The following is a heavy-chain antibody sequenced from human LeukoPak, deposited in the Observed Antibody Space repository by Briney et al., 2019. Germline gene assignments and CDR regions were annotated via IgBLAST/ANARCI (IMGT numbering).Heavy chain of an antibody. CDR1: GDSVSSNSAA. D-gene: IGHD4-23*01. CDR3: TGSTYGSNSPADP. CDR2: TYYRSKWYN. Sequence: SQTLSLTCVISGDSVSSNSAAWNWIRQSPSRGLEWLGRTYYRSKWYNDYAVSVKSRITINPDTSKNQLSLQLNSVTPEDTAVYYCTGSTYGSNSPADPWGQGILVTVSS. V-gene: IGHV6-1*01. J-gene: IGHJ5*02.